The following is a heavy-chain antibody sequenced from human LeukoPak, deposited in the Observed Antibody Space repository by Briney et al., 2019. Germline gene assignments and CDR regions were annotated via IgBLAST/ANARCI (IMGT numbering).Heavy chain of an antibody. CDR1: GGSFSGYL. Sequence: SDTLSLTCAVYGGSFSGYLWSWNRQPPGKGLELTGEINQSGGTKYNPSLQSRVIISLDTSKNQFSLKVTSVTAADTAMYYCARLYRGYTTAWPDYWGQGTLVTVSS. CDR3: ARLYRGYTTAWPDY. CDR2: INQSGGT. D-gene: IGHD5-12*01. V-gene: IGHV4-34*01. J-gene: IGHJ4*02.